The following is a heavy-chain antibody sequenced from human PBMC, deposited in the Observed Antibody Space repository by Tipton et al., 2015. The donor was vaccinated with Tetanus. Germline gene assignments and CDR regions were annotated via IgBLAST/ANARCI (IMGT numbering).Heavy chain of an antibody. J-gene: IGHJ3*02. CDR1: GFTSDDYA. D-gene: IGHD2-2*01. CDR3: AKDIGDIVVVPTAPAFDI. V-gene: IGHV3-9*02. Sequence: SLRLSCAASGFTSDDYAMHWVRQAPGKGLEWVSGISWNVGSIGYADSVKGRFTISRDNAKNSLYLQMNSLRAEDTAFYYCAKDIGDIVVVPTAPAFDIWGQGTMVTVSS. CDR2: ISWNVGSI.